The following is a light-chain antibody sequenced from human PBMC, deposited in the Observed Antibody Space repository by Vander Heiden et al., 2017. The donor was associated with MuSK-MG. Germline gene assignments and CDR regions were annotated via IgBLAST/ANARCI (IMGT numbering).Light chain of an antibody. J-gene: IGLJ2*01. CDR1: SSDVGGYNY. CDR3: CSYAGSHVI. CDR2: DVS. Sequence: QSALTQPRSVSGSPGQSVTISCTGTSSDVGGYNYVSWYQQHPGKVPKRRMYDVSKRPSGVPDRFSGSKSGKTASLTISGLQGEEEAEYHCCSYAGSHVIFGGGTKLTVL. V-gene: IGLV2-11*01.